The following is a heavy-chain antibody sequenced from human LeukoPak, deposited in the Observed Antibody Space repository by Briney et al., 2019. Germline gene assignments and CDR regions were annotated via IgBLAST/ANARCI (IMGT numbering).Heavy chain of an antibody. CDR2: ISYDGSNK. Sequence: GRSLRLSCAASGFTFSNYAMHGVRQAPGKGLEWVAVISYDGSNKYYADSVKGRFTISRDNPKNTLYLQMNSLRAEDTAVYYCARDLYDSSESAFDIWGQGTMVTVSS. CDR3: ARDLYDSSESAFDI. D-gene: IGHD3-22*01. V-gene: IGHV3-30-3*01. J-gene: IGHJ3*02. CDR1: GFTFSNYA.